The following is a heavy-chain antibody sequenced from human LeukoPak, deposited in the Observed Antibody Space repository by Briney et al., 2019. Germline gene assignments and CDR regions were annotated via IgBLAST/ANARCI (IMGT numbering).Heavy chain of an antibody. CDR3: STDLGLTMIRGVIVS. CDR2: IKSKADGETT. J-gene: IGHJ4*02. Sequence: PGGSLRLSCAASGFTFTHAWMTWVRQAPGQGLEWVGRIKSKADGETTDYAAPVKGRFFLSRDDSKATLYLQMNYLEIEDTAVYYCSTDLGLTMIRGVIVSWGQGTLVTVSS. V-gene: IGHV3-15*01. D-gene: IGHD3-10*01. CDR1: GFTFTHAW.